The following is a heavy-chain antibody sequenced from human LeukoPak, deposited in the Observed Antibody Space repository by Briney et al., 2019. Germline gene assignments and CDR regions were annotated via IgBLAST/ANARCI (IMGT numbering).Heavy chain of an antibody. V-gene: IGHV1-69*05. CDR2: IIPIFGTA. D-gene: IGHD2-2*01. CDR1: GGTFSSYA. CDR3: ARVVVVVPAAIGWFDP. Sequence: ASVKVSCKASGGTFSSYAISWVLQAPGQGLEWMGGIIPIFGTANYAQKFQGRVTITTDESTSTAYMELSSLRSEDTAVYYCARVVVVVPAAIGWFDPWGQGTLVTVSS. J-gene: IGHJ5*02.